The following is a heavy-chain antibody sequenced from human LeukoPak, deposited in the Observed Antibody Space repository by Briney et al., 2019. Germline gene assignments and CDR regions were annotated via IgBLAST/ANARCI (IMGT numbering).Heavy chain of an antibody. CDR1: GFTLTSSP. D-gene: IGHD6-19*01. V-gene: IGHV1-58*02. J-gene: IGHJ4*02. CDR2: IVVGSGNT. CDR3: AAGSGWYSPDY. Sequence: GTSVKVSCKASGFTLTSSPMQWVRQARGQHLEWIGWIVVGSGNTNYAQKFQERVTITRDMSTTTAHMELSSLRPEDTAVYYCAAGSGWYSPDYWGQGTLVTVSS.